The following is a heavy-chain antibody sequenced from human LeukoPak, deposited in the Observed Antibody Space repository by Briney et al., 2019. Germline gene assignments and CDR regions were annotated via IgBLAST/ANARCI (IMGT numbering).Heavy chain of an antibody. J-gene: IGHJ4*02. D-gene: IGHD5-12*01. CDR2: IYWDDDK. V-gene: IGHV2-5*02. Sequence: SGPTLVKPTRTLTLTCTFSGFSLSTSGVGVGWIRQPPGKALEWLALIYWDDDKRYSPSLKSRLTITKDTSKNQVVLTMTNTDPVDTATYYCAHRRVDMAFYYFDYWGQGTLVTVSS. CDR3: AHRRVDMAFYYFDY. CDR1: GFSLSTSGVG.